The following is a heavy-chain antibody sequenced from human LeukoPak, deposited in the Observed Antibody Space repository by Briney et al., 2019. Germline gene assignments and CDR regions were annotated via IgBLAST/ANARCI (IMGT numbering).Heavy chain of an antibody. V-gene: IGHV4-34*01. J-gene: IGHJ4*02. CDR3: ARAFYSSSWYHKEDFFDY. CDR1: GGSFSGYY. D-gene: IGHD6-13*01. CDR2: VNHRGST. Sequence: SETLSLTCAIYGGSFSGYYWSWIRQPPGKGLEWIGEVNHRGSTNYNPSLKSRVTISVDTSRNSFSLELSSVTAADTAVYYCARAFYSSSWYHKEDFFDYWGQGTPVTVSS.